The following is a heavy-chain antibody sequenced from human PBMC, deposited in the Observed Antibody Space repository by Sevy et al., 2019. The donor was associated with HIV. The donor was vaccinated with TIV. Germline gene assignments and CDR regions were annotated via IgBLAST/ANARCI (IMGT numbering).Heavy chain of an antibody. CDR3: AREINYYDSSAYLYYFDY. J-gene: IGHJ4*02. CDR2: IYYSGNT. CDR1: GGSVNSGSYY. V-gene: IGHV4-61*01. D-gene: IGHD3-22*01. Sequence: SETLSLTCTVSGGSVNSGSYYWSWIRQPPGKGLEWIGYIYYSGNTNYYPSLKSRVTISVDTSKNQFSLKLSSVTAADTAVYYCAREINYYDSSAYLYYFDYWGQGTLVTVSS.